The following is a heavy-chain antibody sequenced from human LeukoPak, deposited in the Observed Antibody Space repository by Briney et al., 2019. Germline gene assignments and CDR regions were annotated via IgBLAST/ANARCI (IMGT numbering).Heavy chain of an antibody. CDR3: ARDLSFRSSSHFDY. CDR2: ISSSSSYI. D-gene: IGHD6-13*01. Sequence: RGVSLRLSCAASGVTFSCYSMNWVRQAPGKGLEWVSSISSSSSYIYYADSVKGRFTISRDNAKNSLYLQMNSLRAEDTAVYYCARDLSFRSSSHFDYWGQGTLVTVSS. V-gene: IGHV3-21*01. J-gene: IGHJ4*02. CDR1: GVTFSCYS.